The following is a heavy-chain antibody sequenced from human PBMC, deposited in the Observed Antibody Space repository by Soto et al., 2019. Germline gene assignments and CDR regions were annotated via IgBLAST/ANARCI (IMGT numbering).Heavy chain of an antibody. J-gene: IGHJ4*02. D-gene: IGHD3-10*01. CDR3: ARKLEPYGFFAY. Sequence: SETLSLTCAVYGGSFSGYYWSWIRQPPGKGLEWIGEINHSGSTNYNPSLKSRVTISVDTSKNQFSLKLSSVTAADTAVYYCARKLEPYGFFAYWGQGTLVTVSS. CDR2: INHSGST. V-gene: IGHV4-34*01. CDR1: GGSFSGYY.